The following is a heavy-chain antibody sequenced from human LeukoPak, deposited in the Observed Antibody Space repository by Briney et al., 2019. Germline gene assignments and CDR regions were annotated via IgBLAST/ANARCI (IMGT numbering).Heavy chain of an antibody. J-gene: IGHJ4*02. Sequence: GASVKVSCKASGYTFTSYYMHWVRQAPGQGLEWMGIINPSGGSTSYAQKLQGRVTMTRDTSTSTVYMELSSLRSEDTAVYYCARDYGDYVLSYWGQGTLVTVSS. CDR1: GYTFTSYY. CDR2: INPSGGST. CDR3: ARDYGDYVLSY. V-gene: IGHV1-46*01. D-gene: IGHD4-17*01.